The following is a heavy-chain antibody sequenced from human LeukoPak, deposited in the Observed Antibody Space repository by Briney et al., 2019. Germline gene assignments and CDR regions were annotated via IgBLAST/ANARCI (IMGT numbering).Heavy chain of an antibody. D-gene: IGHD6-13*01. CDR3: AKDRTSNWPNSFVY. Sequence: PGRSLRLSCAASGYTFSSYAMNWVRQAPGKGLEWVSFISTSGGSTYYAASVMGRFVISRDNSKSTLYLQMNSLRAEDSAVYYCAKDRTSNWPNSFVYWGQGTLVTVSS. V-gene: IGHV3-23*01. CDR2: ISTSGGST. CDR1: GYTFSSYA. J-gene: IGHJ4*02.